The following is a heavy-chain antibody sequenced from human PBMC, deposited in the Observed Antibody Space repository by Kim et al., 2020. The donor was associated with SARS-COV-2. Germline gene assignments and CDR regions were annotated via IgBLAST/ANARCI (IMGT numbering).Heavy chain of an antibody. D-gene: IGHD5-12*01. CDR3: AKTSRRKGYSGYDYFSGLDY. Sequence: ASVKVSCKASGYTFTGYAMNWVRQAPGQGLEWMGWINTNTGNPTYAQGFTGRFVFSLDTSVSTAYLQISSLKAEDTAVYYCAKTSRRKGYSGYDYFSGLDYWGQGTLVTVSS. V-gene: IGHV7-4-1*02. CDR2: INTNTGNP. J-gene: IGHJ4*02. CDR1: GYTFTGYA.